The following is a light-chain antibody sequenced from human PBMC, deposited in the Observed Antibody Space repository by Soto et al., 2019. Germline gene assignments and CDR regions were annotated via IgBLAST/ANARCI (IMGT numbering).Light chain of an antibody. J-gene: IGLJ1*01. CDR1: TSNIGENS. Sequence: QSVLTQPPSVSGTLGQGVTISCSGSTSNIGENSVGWFQQLPGTAPKVLIYVTNKRPSGVPARFSASKSGTSAYLAISGLQSEDEADYYCEEWDGSRNGHVFGTGTKVTVL. CDR2: VTN. CDR3: EEWDGSRNGHV. V-gene: IGLV1-44*01.